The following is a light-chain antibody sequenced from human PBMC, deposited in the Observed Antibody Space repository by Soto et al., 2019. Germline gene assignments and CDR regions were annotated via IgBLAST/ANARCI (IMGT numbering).Light chain of an antibody. CDR3: QQRSDWPRT. Sequence: EIVLTQSPATLSLSPGERATLSCRASQSIYSYLAWYQQKPGQAPRLLIYDASSRATGVPARFSASGSGTDFTLTISSLEPEDFEVYYCQQRSDWPRTFGRGTKLEIK. CDR2: DAS. CDR1: QSIYSY. J-gene: IGKJ2*01. V-gene: IGKV3-11*01.